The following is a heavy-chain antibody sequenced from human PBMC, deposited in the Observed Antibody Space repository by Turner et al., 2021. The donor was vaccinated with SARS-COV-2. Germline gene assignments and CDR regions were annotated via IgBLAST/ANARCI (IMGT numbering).Heavy chain of an antibody. V-gene: IGHV4-39*01. D-gene: IGHD1-26*01. J-gene: IGHJ6*02. CDR1: DGSISSSSYY. CDR2: IYYSGST. Sequence: QLQLQESGPGLVKPSETLSLTCNVSDGSISSSSYYWGWIRQPPGKGLEWIGSIYYSGSTYYNPSLKSRVTISVDTSKNQFSLKLSSVTAADTAVYYCAGEVVVLTTTHYGMDVWGQGTTVTVSS. CDR3: AGEVVVLTTTHYGMDV.